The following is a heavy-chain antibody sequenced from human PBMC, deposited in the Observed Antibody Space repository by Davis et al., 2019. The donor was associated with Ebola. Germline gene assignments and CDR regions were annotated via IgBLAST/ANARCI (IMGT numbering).Heavy chain of an antibody. Sequence: PGGSLRLSCTVSGGSISPYFWSWIRQPPGKGLEWLGTTYNSGNIYYNPSLKSRVTVSADTSKNQFSLRLTSVTAADTAVYYCARLWDDWGQGTLVIVSS. CDR3: ARLWDD. J-gene: IGHJ4*02. CDR1: GGSISPYF. V-gene: IGHV4-4*08. CDR2: TYNSGNI.